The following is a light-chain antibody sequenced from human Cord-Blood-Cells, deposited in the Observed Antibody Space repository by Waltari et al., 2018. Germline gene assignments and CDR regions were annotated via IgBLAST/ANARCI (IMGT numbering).Light chain of an antibody. Sequence: EIVMTQSPPTLSVPPRERATLSCTARPSVISYLAWYLQKPGQAPRLLIYGASTRATGIPARFSGSGSGTEFTLTISSLQSEDFAVYYCQQYKNWPLTFGGGTKVEIK. CDR2: GAS. CDR1: PSVISY. V-gene: IGKV3-15*01. J-gene: IGKJ4*01. CDR3: QQYKNWPLT.